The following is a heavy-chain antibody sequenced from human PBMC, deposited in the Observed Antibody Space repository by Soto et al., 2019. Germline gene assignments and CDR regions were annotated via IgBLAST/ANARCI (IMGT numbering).Heavy chain of an antibody. D-gene: IGHD3-10*01. CDR3: ARNYGSGSYYNY. Sequence: KSSETLSLTCTVSGGSISSGGYYWSWIRQHPGKGLEWIGYIYYSGSTYYNPSLKSRVTISVDTSKNQFSLKLSSVTAADTAVYYCARNYGSGSYYNYWGQGTLVTVSS. CDR2: IYYSGST. J-gene: IGHJ4*02. CDR1: GGSISSGGYY. V-gene: IGHV4-31*03.